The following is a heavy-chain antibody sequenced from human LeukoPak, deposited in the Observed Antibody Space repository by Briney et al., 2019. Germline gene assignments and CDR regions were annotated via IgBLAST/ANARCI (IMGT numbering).Heavy chain of an antibody. CDR3: ARVTGYMIEDYFDY. CDR2: IYYSGST. D-gene: IGHD3-22*01. J-gene: IGHJ4*02. V-gene: IGHV4-59*01. CDR1: GGSLSRYY. Sequence: PSETLSLTCTVSGGSLSRYYWSWIRQPPGKGLDGIGYIYYSGSTNYNPPLKSRVTISVDTSKNQFSLRLSSVTAADTAVYYCARVTGYMIEDYFDYWGQGTLVTVSS.